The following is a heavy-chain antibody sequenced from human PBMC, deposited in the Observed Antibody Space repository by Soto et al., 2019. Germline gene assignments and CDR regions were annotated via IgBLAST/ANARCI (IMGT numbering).Heavy chain of an antibody. Sequence: ASVKVSCKASGYTFTSYGISWVRQAPGQGLEWMGWISAYNGNTNYAQKPQGRVTMTTDTSTSTAYMELRSLRSDDTAVYYCARGTVNPEYSGYDNFDYWGQGTLVTVSS. CDR2: ISAYNGNT. J-gene: IGHJ4*02. CDR3: ARGTVNPEYSGYDNFDY. V-gene: IGHV1-18*01. CDR1: GYTFTSYG. D-gene: IGHD5-12*01.